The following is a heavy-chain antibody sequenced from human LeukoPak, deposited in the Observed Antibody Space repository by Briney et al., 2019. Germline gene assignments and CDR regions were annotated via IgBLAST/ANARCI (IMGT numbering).Heavy chain of an antibody. D-gene: IGHD3-22*01. CDR1: GFTVSSNY. CDR2: IYSGGGT. CDR3: ARDSPRYSYYYDSSGYYKN. V-gene: IGHV3-66*01. J-gene: IGHJ4*02. Sequence: GGSLRLSCAASGFTVSSNYMSWVRQAPGKGLEWVSVIYSGGGTYYADSVKGRFTISRDNSKNTLYLQMNSLRAEDTAVYYCARDSPRYSYYYDSSGYYKNWGQGTLVTVSS.